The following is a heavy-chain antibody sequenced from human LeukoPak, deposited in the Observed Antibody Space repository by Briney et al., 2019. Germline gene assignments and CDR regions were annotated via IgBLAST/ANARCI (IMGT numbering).Heavy chain of an antibody. J-gene: IGHJ6*02. V-gene: IGHV3-74*01. CDR1: GFTFSSYW. CDR2: INSDGSST. D-gene: IGHD3-3*01. Sequence: PGGSLRLSCAASGFTFSSYWMHWLRQAPGKGLVWVSRINSDGSSTSYADSMKGRFTISRDNAKNTLCLQMNSLRAEDTAVYYCARGRNFWSGYYKGMDVWGQGTTVTVSS. CDR3: ARGRNFWSGYYKGMDV.